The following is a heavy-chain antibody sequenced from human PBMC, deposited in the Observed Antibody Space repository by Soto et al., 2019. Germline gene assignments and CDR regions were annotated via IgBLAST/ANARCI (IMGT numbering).Heavy chain of an antibody. CDR3: ARRDSVSSGRGFDY. V-gene: IGHV4-4*07. CDR1: GGSISNYC. J-gene: IGHJ4*02. Sequence: PSETLSLTCTVSGGSISNYCWSWIRQPAGKGLEWIGRFFTSGGTKYNPSLKSRVTMSVDMSKNQLSLSLVSVTAADTAVYYCARRDSVSSGRGFDYWGQGILVTVSS. CDR2: FFTSGGT. D-gene: IGHD6-6*01.